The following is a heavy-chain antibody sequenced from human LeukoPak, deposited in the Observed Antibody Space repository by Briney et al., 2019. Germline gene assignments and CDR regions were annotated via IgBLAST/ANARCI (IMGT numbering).Heavy chain of an antibody. CDR3: ARGDDILTGYYSPRGGYYYYYYMDV. D-gene: IGHD3-9*01. J-gene: IGHJ6*03. V-gene: IGHV1-69*13. CDR1: GYTFTSYD. CDR2: IIPIFGTA. Sequence: ASVKVSCKASGYTFTSYDINWVRQAPGQGLEWMGGIIPIFGTANYAQKFQGRVTITADESTSTAYMELSSLRSEDTAVYYCARGDDILTGYYSPRGGYYYYYYMDVWGKGTTVTVSS.